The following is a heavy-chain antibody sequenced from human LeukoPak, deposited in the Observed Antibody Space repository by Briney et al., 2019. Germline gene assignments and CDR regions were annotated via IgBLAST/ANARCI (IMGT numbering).Heavy chain of an antibody. D-gene: IGHD3-22*01. V-gene: IGHV4-59*01. Sequence: ETLSLTCTVSGGSISSYYWSWIRQPPGKGLEWMGYIYYSGSTNYNPSLKSRVTISVDTSKNQFSLKLSSVTAADTAVYYCARGPRDYYDSSGYPGGYFDLWGRGTLVTVSS. CDR1: GGSISSYY. J-gene: IGHJ2*01. CDR3: ARGPRDYYDSSGYPGGYFDL. CDR2: IYYSGST.